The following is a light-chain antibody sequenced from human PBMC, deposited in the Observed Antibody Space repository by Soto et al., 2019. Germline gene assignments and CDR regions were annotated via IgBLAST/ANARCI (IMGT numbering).Light chain of an antibody. V-gene: IGKV3-15*01. Sequence: EIVMTQSPATLSVSPGESATLSGRASQSVSSNLAWYQQKPGQAPRLLIYGASTRATGIPARFSGSGSGTDFTVTISSLQSEDFAVYYCQHYNNWPPWTFGQGTKVEIK. CDR2: GAS. CDR1: QSVSSN. CDR3: QHYNNWPPWT. J-gene: IGKJ1*01.